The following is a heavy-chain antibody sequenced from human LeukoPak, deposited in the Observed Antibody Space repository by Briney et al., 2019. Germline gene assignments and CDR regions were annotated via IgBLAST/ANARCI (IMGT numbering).Heavy chain of an antibody. D-gene: IGHD6-6*01. CDR2: IYYSGST. CDR3: ATPREYSSSSGRGPYYYGMDV. J-gene: IGHJ6*02. V-gene: IGHV4-61*01. Sequence: SETLSLTCTVSGVSVSSGSYYWSWIRQPPGKGLEWIGYIYYSGSTNYNPSLKSRVTISVDTSKNQFSLKLSSVTAADTAVYYCATPREYSSSSGRGPYYYGMDVWGQGTTVTVSS. CDR1: GVSVSSGSYY.